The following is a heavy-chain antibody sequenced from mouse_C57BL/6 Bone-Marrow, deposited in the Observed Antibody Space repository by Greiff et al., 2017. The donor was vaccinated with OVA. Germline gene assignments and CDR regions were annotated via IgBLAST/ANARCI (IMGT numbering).Heavy chain of an antibody. J-gene: IGHJ3*01. CDR2: IWWDDDK. CDR1: GFSLSTFGMG. V-gene: IGHV8-8*01. CDR3: ARISPRSPRFAY. Sequence: QVQLQQSGPGILQPSQTLSLTCSFSGFSLSTFGMGVGWIRQPTGKGLEWLAHIWWDDDKYYNPALKSRLTISKDTSKNQVFLKIANVDTADTATYYCARISPRSPRFAYWGQGTLVTVSA.